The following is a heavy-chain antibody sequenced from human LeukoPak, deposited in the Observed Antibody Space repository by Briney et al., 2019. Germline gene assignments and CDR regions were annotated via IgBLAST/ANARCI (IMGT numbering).Heavy chain of an antibody. Sequence: SVKVSCKASGGTFISYAISWVRQAPGQGLEWMGGIIPIFGTANYAQKFQGRVTITADESTSTAYMELSSLRSEDTAVYYCASAIAAADLFDYWGQGTLVTVSS. CDR1: GGTFISYA. V-gene: IGHV1-69*13. CDR2: IIPIFGTA. D-gene: IGHD6-13*01. CDR3: ASAIAAADLFDY. J-gene: IGHJ4*02.